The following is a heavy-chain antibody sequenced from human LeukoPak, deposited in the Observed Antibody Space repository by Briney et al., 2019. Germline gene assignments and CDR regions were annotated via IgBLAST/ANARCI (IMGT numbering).Heavy chain of an antibody. V-gene: IGHV3-53*01. J-gene: IGHJ4*02. D-gene: IGHD2-21*01. CDR2: IYSGGST. Sequence: GGSLRLSCAASGFTFSSYWMHWVRQAPGKGLEWVSVIYSGGSTYYADSVKGRFTISRDNSKNTVYLEMNSLRVEDTAVYYCARDPYFDYWGQGTLVTVSS. CDR3: ARDPYFDY. CDR1: GFTFSSYW.